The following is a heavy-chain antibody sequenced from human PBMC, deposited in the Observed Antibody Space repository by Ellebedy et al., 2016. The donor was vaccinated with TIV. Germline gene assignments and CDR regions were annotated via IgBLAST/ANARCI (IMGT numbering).Heavy chain of an antibody. CDR2: IWYDGSNK. J-gene: IGHJ6*02. CDR3: ARDLYYGSGSYGMDV. CDR1: GFTFSSYG. V-gene: IGHV3-33*01. Sequence: GESLKISCAASGFTFSSYGMHWVRQAPGKGLAGVAVIWYDGSNKYYADSVKGRFTISRDNSKNTLYLQMNSLRAEDTAVYYCARDLYYGSGSYGMDVWGQGTTVTVSS. D-gene: IGHD3-10*01.